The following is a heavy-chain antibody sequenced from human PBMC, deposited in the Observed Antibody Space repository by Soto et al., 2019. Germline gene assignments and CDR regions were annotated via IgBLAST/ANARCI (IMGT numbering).Heavy chain of an antibody. V-gene: IGHV4-39*01. D-gene: IGHD3-16*02. CDR1: GGSISSSSYY. CDR2: IYYSGST. CDR3: ATYDYIWGSYRYTSPAGDY. Sequence: SETLSLTCTVSGGSISSSSYYWGWIRQPPGKGLEWIGSIYYSGSTYYNPSLKSRVTISVDTSKNQFSLKLSSVTAADTAVYYCATYDYIWGSYRYTSPAGDYWGQGTLVTVSS. J-gene: IGHJ4*02.